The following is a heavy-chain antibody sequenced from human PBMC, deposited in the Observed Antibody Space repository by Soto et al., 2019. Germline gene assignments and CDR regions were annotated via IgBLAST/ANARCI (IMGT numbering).Heavy chain of an antibody. J-gene: IGHJ4*02. CDR3: AKNTREEVPAAIPSY. D-gene: IGHD2-2*01. CDR2: ISGSGGST. V-gene: IGHV3-23*01. CDR1: GFTFSSYA. Sequence: PXGSLGLSCAASGFTFSSYAMSWVRQAPGKGLEWVSAISGSGGSTYYADSVKGRFTISRDNSKNTLYLQMDSLRAEDTAVYYCAKNTREEVPAAIPSYWGQGTLVTVSS.